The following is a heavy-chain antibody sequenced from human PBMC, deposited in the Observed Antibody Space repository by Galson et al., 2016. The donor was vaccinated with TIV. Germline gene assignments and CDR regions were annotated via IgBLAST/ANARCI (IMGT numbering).Heavy chain of an antibody. CDR1: GFTFSAYA. D-gene: IGHD2-21*01. V-gene: IGHV3-23*01. Sequence: SLRLSCAASGFTFSAYAMTWVRQAPGKGLEWVSGVNGGGTTYYADSVNGRFTISRDNSKKTQYLQMNNLRAEETAVYYCAKDKQWVADCGDYWGQGILVTVSP. J-gene: IGHJ4*02. CDR3: AKDKQWVADCGDY. CDR2: VNGGGTT.